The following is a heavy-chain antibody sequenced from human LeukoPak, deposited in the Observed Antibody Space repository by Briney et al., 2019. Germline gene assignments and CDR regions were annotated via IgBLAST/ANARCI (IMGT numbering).Heavy chain of an antibody. D-gene: IGHD2-2*01. CDR3: ARDIDIVVVPAGNNWFDP. J-gene: IGHJ5*02. CDR2: IIPILGIA. Sequence: SVKVSCKASGGTFSSYTISWVRQAPGQGLEWMGRIIPILGIANYAQKFQGRVTITADKSTSTAYMELSSLRSEDTAVYYCARDIDIVVVPAGNNWFDPWGQGTLVTVSS. CDR1: GGTFSSYT. V-gene: IGHV1-69*04.